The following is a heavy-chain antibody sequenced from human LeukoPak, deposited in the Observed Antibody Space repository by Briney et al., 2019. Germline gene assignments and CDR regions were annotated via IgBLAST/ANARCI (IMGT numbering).Heavy chain of an antibody. D-gene: IGHD1-26*01. J-gene: IGHJ4*02. CDR2: IIGGAGST. V-gene: IGHV3-23*01. CDR3: ARSRRRELLGTYFDY. Sequence: GGSLRLSCAASGFSFSSHGMSWVRQAPGKGLEWVSGIIGGAGSTYYADSVKGRFTISGDNSNNTLYLQMNSLRAEDTAVYYCARSRRRELLGTYFDYWGQGTLVTVSS. CDR1: GFSFSSHG.